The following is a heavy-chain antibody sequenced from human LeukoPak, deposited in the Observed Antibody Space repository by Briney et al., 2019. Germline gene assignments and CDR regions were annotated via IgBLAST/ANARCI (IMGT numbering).Heavy chain of an antibody. CDR3: VADDLAVAF. J-gene: IGHJ4*02. CDR2: INPNSGGT. CDR1: GYTFTGYY. V-gene: IGHV1-2*02. Sequence: ASVKVSCKASGYTFTGYYMHWVRQAPGQGLEWMGWINPNSGGTNYAQKFQQRVSITRDMSTATAYMELSGLKSEDTAVYYCVADDLAVAFWGQGTLVVVSS. D-gene: IGHD3/OR15-3a*01.